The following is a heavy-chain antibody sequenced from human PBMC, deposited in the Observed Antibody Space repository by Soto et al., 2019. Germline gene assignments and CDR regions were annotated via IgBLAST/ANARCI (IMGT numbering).Heavy chain of an antibody. J-gene: IGHJ4*02. CDR2: ISYDGSNK. V-gene: IGHV3-30-3*01. Sequence: GGSLRLSCAAFGFTFSSYSMHWVRQAPGKGLEWVAVISYDGSNKYYADSEKGRFTISRDNSKNTLYLQMNSLTPEDTAVYYCARVYSSLDYGIDYWGQGTLVTVSS. CDR3: ARVYSSLDYGIDY. CDR1: GFTFSSYS. D-gene: IGHD6-6*01.